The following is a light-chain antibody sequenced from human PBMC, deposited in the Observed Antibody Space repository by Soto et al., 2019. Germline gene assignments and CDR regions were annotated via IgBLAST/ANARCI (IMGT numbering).Light chain of an antibody. Sequence: VVMTQSPLSLPVTLGQPASISCRSNQSLVHSDGIAYFSWFQQRPGRSPRRLIYKVSNRDSGVPARFSGSGSGTDFALKISRVEAEDVGVYYCMQGTHWPITFGQVTRLETK. J-gene: IGKJ5*01. CDR3: MQGTHWPIT. CDR2: KVS. V-gene: IGKV2-30*02. CDR1: QSLVHSDGIAY.